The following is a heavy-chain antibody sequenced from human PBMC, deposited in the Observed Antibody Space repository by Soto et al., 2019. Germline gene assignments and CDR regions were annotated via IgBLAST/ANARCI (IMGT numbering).Heavy chain of an antibody. CDR1: GFTVSSNY. J-gene: IGHJ3*02. D-gene: IGHD6-19*01. V-gene: IGHV3-53*01. Sequence: GGSLRLSCAASGFTVSSNYMSWVRQAPGKGLEWVSVIYSGGSTYYADSVKGRFTISRDNSKNTLYLQMNSLRAEDTAVYYCESGNSSGLEAFDIWGQGTMVTVSS. CDR3: ESGNSSGLEAFDI. CDR2: IYSGGST.